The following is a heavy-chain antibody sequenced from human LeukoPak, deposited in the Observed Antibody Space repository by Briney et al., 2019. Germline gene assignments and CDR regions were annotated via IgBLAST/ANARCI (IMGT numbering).Heavy chain of an antibody. D-gene: IGHD6-13*01. V-gene: IGHV3-33*01. CDR3: AREGSIAAAGTYYYYGMDV. Sequence: GGSLRLSCAASGFTFSSYGMHWVRQAPGKGLEWVEVIWYDGSNKYYADSVKGRFTISRDNSKNTLYLQMNSLRAEDTAVYYCAREGSIAAAGTYYYYGMDVWGKGTTVTVSS. CDR1: GFTFSSYG. CDR2: IWYDGSNK. J-gene: IGHJ6*04.